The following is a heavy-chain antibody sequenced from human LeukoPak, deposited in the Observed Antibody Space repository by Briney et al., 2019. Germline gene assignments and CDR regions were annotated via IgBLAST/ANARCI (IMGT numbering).Heavy chain of an antibody. V-gene: IGHV1-8*03. J-gene: IGHJ4*02. CDR2: MNPNSGNT. CDR1: GYTFTSYD. CDR3: ARGLRRGVGATYGY. D-gene: IGHD1-26*01. Sequence: ASVKVSCKASGYTFTSYDINWVRQATGQGLEWMGWMNPNSGNTGYAQKFQGRVTITRNTSISTAYMEPSSLRSEDTAVYYCARGLRRGVGATYGYWGQGTLVTVSS.